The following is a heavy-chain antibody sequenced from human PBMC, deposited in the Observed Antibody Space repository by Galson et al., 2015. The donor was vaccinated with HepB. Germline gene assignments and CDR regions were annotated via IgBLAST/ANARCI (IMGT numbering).Heavy chain of an antibody. V-gene: IGHV3-74*03. J-gene: IGHJ2*01. CDR2: ISPDGTTT. D-gene: IGHD3-16*01. CDR3: TRGGSGRTYGHFDL. CDR1: GFTFSSYW. Sequence: SLRLSCAASGFTFSSYWMHWVRHAPGKGLVWVSRISPDGTTTDYADSVKYADSVKGRFTISRDNGRNTLYVQLNSLRVEDTAVYYCTRGGSGRTYGHFDLWGRGTLVTVSS.